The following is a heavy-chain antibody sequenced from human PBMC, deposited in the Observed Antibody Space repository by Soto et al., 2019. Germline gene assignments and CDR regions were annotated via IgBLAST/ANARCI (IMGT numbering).Heavy chain of an antibody. J-gene: IGHJ6*02. CDR3: ARCFECFRDKRTQVPYYGMDV. CDR1: GYSFTSYW. CDR2: IDPSDSYT. V-gene: IGHV5-10-1*01. D-gene: IGHD3-16*01. Sequence: PGESLKISCKGSGYSFTSYWISWVRQMPGKGLEWMGRIDPSDSYTNYSPSFQGHVTISADKSISTAYLQWSSLKASDTAMYYCARCFECFRDKRTQVPYYGMDVWGQGTTVTVPS.